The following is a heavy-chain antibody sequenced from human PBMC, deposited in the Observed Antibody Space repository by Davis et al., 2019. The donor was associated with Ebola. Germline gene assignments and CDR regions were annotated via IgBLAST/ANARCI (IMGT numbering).Heavy chain of an antibody. V-gene: IGHV1-18*01. J-gene: IGHJ6*02. CDR3: ARDLYLYYYYGMDV. CDR2: ISAYNGNT. Sequence: AASVKVSCKASGYTFTSYGISWVRQAPGQGLEWMGWISAYNGNTNYAQKLQGRVTMTTDTSTSTAYMELRSLRSDDTAVYYCARDLYLYYYYGMDVWGQGTTVTVSS. CDR1: GYTFTSYG.